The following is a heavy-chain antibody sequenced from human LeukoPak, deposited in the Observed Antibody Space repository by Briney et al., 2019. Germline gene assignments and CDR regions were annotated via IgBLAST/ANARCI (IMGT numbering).Heavy chain of an antibody. V-gene: IGHV4-4*02. D-gene: IGHD6-19*01. Sequence: PSGTLSLTCAVSGGSISSGNWWSWVRQPPGKGLEWIGEIYHSGSTNYNPSLKSRVTISVDKSKTQFSLKLTSVTAADTAVYYCATTAEWLGTYYFDYWGQGTLVTVSS. J-gene: IGHJ4*02. CDR2: IYHSGST. CDR3: ATTAEWLGTYYFDY. CDR1: GGSISSGNW.